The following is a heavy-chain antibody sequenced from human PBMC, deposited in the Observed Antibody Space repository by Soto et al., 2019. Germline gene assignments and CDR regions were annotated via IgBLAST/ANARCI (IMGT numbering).Heavy chain of an antibody. J-gene: IGHJ4*02. CDR3: ARGGSVTIFGVVTGPNFDY. V-gene: IGHV4-34*01. CDR2: INHSGST. CDR1: GGSFSGYY. Sequence: SETLSLTCAVYGGSFSGYYWSWIRQPPGKGLEWIGEINHSGSTNYNPSLKSRVTISVDTSKNQFSLKLSSVTAADTAVYYCARGGSVTIFGVVTGPNFDYRGQGTLXTVSS. D-gene: IGHD3-3*01.